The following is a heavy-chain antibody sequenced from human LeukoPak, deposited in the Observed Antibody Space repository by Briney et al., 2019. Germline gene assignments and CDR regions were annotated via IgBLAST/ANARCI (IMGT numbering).Heavy chain of an antibody. V-gene: IGHV1-2*06. CDR1: GYTFTGYY. J-gene: IGHJ4*02. Sequence: ASVKVSCKASGYTFTGYYMHWVRQAPGQGLEWMGRINPNSGGTNYAQKFQGRVTMTRDTSISTAYMELSRLRSDDTAVYYCARDREEGGWYDYWGQGTLVTDSP. D-gene: IGHD6-19*01. CDR3: ARDREEGGWYDY. CDR2: INPNSGGT.